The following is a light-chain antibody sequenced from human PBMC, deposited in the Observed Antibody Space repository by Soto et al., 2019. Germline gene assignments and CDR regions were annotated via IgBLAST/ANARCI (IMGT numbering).Light chain of an antibody. V-gene: IGKV3-20*01. CDR2: GAS. CDR3: LQYGSSGT. CDR1: QSVSSSY. J-gene: IGKJ1*01. Sequence: TQDRDTLALGPGVDASRSRRASQSVSSSYLAWYQQKPGQAPRLLIYGASNRATGIPDRFSGSGSGTDFNLTISRLEPEESAVYYCLQYGSSGTFGQGTKVDIK.